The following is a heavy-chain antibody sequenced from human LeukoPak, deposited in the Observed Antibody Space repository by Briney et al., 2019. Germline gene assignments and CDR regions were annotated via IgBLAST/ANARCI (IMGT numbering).Heavy chain of an antibody. CDR3: ARDENRIAAAGHY. D-gene: IGHD6-13*01. CDR2: ISPYNSNT. CDR1: GYTFTSYG. Sequence: ASVKVSCKASGYTFTSYGISWVRQAPGQGLEWMGWISPYNSNTYYAQNLQGRVTMTTDTSTSTAYMELRSLRSDDTAVYYCARDENRIAAAGHYWGQGTLVTVSS. J-gene: IGHJ4*02. V-gene: IGHV1-18*01.